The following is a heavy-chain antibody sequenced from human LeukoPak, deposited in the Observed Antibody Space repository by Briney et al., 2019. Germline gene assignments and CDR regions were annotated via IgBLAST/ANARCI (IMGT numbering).Heavy chain of an antibody. J-gene: IGHJ4*02. CDR1: GFNVSGNY. V-gene: IGHV3-53*01. CDR3: ASISN. CDR2: IYRGGDT. Sequence: GGSLRLSCAASGFNVSGNYMSWVRQAPGKGLEWVSVIYRGGDTYYADSVKGRFTVSRDISKNTLYPQMNSLRAEDTAVYYCASISNWGQGILSPSPQ.